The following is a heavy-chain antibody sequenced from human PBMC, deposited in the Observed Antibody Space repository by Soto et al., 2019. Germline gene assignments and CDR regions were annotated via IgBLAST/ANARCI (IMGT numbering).Heavy chain of an antibody. CDR1: GYTFTSYC. V-gene: IGHV1-18*01. J-gene: IGHJ4*02. CDR2: ISAYNGNT. CDR3: ASDNPPLGY. Sequence: QVQLGQSGAEVKKPGASVKVSCKASGYTFTSYCISWVLQAPGQGLEWMGWISAYNGNTNYAQKLEGRVTMTPDTSTSTAYLELRSLRPDATAVYYCASDNPPLGYWGQGNLVTVSS.